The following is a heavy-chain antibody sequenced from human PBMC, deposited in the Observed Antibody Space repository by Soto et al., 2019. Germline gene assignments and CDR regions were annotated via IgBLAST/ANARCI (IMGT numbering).Heavy chain of an antibody. CDR2: IIPIFGTA. CDR1: GGNFSSYA. V-gene: IGHV1-69*06. Sequence: QVQLVQSGAEVKKPGSSVKVSCKASGGNFSSYAISWVRQAPGQGLEWMGGIIPIFGTANYAQKFQGRVTITADKSTSTAYMELSSLSSDDTAVYYCANYNYAGKNFDYWGQGTLVTVSS. CDR3: ANYNYAGKNFDY. J-gene: IGHJ4*02. D-gene: IGHD3-10*01.